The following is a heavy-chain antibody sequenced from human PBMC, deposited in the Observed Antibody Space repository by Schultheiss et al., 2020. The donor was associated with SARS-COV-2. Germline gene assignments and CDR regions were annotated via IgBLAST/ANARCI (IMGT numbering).Heavy chain of an antibody. V-gene: IGHV4-59*10. CDR3: ARSTYSGSYNWFDP. J-gene: IGHJ5*02. CDR1: GFTFSSYA. Sequence: GSLRLSCAASGFTFSSYAMSWIRQPAGKGLEWIGRIYYSGSTNYNPSLKSRVTISVDTSKNQFSLKLSSVTAADTAVYYCARSTYSGSYNWFDPWGQGTLVTVSS. D-gene: IGHD1-26*01. CDR2: IYYSGST.